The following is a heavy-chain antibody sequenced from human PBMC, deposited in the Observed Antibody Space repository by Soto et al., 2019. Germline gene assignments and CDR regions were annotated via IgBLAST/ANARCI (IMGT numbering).Heavy chain of an antibody. Sequence: ASVKVSCKASGYTFISYYMHWVRQAPGQGLEWMGILNPSGGSTSYAQKFQGRVTMTRDTSTSTVYMELSSLRSEDTAVYYCARDLDYYDSSGYSPSDYWGQGTLVTVSS. D-gene: IGHD3-22*01. CDR3: ARDLDYYDSSGYSPSDY. CDR1: GYTFISYY. V-gene: IGHV1-46*01. CDR2: LNPSGGST. J-gene: IGHJ4*02.